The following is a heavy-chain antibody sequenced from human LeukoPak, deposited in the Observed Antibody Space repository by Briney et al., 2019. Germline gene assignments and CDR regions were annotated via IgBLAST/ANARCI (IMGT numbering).Heavy chain of an antibody. CDR3: AGYDFWSGYYFDY. Sequence: NPSETLSLTCTVSGGSINSYYWSWIRQPPGKGLEWIGYIYYSGSTNYNPSLKSRVTISVDTSKNHFSLKLSSVTAAETAVYYCAGYDFWSGYYFDYWGQGTLVTVSS. CDR1: GGSINSYY. J-gene: IGHJ4*02. D-gene: IGHD3-3*01. CDR2: IYYSGST. V-gene: IGHV4-59*01.